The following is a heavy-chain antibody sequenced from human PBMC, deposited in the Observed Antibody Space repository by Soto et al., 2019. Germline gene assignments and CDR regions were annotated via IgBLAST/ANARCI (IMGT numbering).Heavy chain of an antibody. CDR3: ARVGQKLVGANWLDT. CDR1: GGSISSSNW. V-gene: IGHV4-4*02. CDR2: IYHSGST. J-gene: IGHJ5*02. D-gene: IGHD6-6*01. Sequence: LSLTCAVSGGSISSSNWWSWVRQPPGKGLEWIGEIYHSGSTNYNPSLKSRVTISVDKSKNQFSLKLSSVTAADTAVYYSARVGQKLVGANWLDTWGQGTLVTVSS.